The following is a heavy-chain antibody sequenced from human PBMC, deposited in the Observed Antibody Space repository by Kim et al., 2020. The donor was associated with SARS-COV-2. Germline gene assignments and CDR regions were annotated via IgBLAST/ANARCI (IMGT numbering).Heavy chain of an antibody. Sequence: GGSLRLSCAASGFTFSNAWMSWVRQAPGKGLEWVGRIKSKTDGGTTDYAAPVKGRFTISRDDSKNTLYLQMNSLKTEDTAVYYCTTDRTPRGYGAVNFDYWGQGTLVTVSS. V-gene: IGHV3-15*01. D-gene: IGHD5-18*01. CDR2: IKSKTDGGTT. CDR1: GFTFSNAW. J-gene: IGHJ4*02. CDR3: TTDRTPRGYGAVNFDY.